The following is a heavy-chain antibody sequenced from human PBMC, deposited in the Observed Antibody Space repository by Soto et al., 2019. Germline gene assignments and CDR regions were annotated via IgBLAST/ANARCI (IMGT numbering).Heavy chain of an antibody. D-gene: IGHD5-12*01. V-gene: IGHV4-30-4*02. Sequence: PSETQSLTCTVSGGSISSGDYYWIWIRQPPGKGLEWIGYIYYSGSTYYNPSLKSRVTISVDTSKNQFSLNLSSVYCARAGVATIYPGNNWFDPWGKGTLVTVSS. CDR1: GGSISSGDYY. CDR3: YPGNNWFDP. CDR2: IYYSGST. J-gene: IGHJ5*02.